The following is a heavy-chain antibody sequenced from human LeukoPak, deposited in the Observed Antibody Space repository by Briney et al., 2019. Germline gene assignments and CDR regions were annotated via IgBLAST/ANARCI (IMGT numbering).Heavy chain of an antibody. V-gene: IGHV5-51*01. CDR1: GYSFTSYW. CDR2: IFPAGSDT. CDR3: AESLQGYCSGGSCYSH. J-gene: IGHJ4*02. Sequence: GESLKISCKGSGYSFTSYWIGWVRQMPGKGLEWMGIIFPAGSDTRYSPSFEGQVTMSAEKSISTAYLQWSSLKASDTAMYYCAESLQGYCSGGSCYSHWGQGTLVTVSS. D-gene: IGHD2-15*01.